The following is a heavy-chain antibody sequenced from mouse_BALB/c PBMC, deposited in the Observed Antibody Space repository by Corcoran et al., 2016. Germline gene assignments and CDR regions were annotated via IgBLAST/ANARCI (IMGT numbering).Heavy chain of an antibody. CDR2: INTYTGEP. D-gene: IGHD2-4*01. J-gene: IGHJ3*01. V-gene: IGHV9-3-1*01. CDR3: ARRTITTAWFAY. Sequence: QIQLVQSGPELKKPGETVKISCKASGYTFTNYGMNWVKQAPGKGLKWMGWINTYTGEPTYADDFKGRFAFSLETSASTAYLQINNLKNEDTATYFCARRTITTAWFAYWGQGTLVTVSA. CDR1: GYTFTNYG.